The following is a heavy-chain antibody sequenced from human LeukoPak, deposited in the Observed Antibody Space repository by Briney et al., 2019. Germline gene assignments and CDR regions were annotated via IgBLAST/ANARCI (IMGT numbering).Heavy chain of an antibody. D-gene: IGHD6-6*01. CDR2: VFHSGGT. CDR3: ARDMHSSSRLSMFDI. Sequence: PSETLSLTCTVSGGSVSRDYWSWIRQPPGKGLEWIGSVFHSGGTKCNPSLKSRVSTSVHTSKNQFSLQMNSVTAADTAVYFCARDMHSSSRLSMFDIWGQGTVVTVSP. V-gene: IGHV4-59*02. CDR1: GGSVSRDY. J-gene: IGHJ3*02.